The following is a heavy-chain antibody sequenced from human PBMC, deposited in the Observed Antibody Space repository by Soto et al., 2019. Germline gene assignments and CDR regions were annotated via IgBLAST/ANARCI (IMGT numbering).Heavy chain of an antibody. CDR2: IIPIFGTA. Sequence: SLKVSCKASGGTFSSYAISWVRQAPGQGLEWMGVIIPIFGTANYAQKFQGRVTITADESTSTAYMELSSLRSEDTAVYYCARDIAVAGSTEHXWGQVTLVTVSX. CDR3: ARDIAVAGSTEHX. D-gene: IGHD6-19*01. V-gene: IGHV1-69*13. CDR1: GGTFSSYA. J-gene: IGHJ4*02.